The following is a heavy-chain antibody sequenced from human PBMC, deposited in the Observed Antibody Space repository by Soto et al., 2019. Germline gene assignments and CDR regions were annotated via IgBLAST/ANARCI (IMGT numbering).Heavy chain of an antibody. D-gene: IGHD5-12*01. CDR3: ASLRITSTGWLLP. V-gene: IGHV4-31*03. Sequence: SETLSLPCSVCGGSNNSGGYFWGWIRQHPGKGLECTGYIYHSAIIYYYPSLKSRVTITVDTSKNECSLQQRYVTAADTAVSISASLRITSTGWLLPWGPGTLL. CDR1: GGSNNSGGYF. J-gene: IGHJ5*02. CDR2: IYHSAII.